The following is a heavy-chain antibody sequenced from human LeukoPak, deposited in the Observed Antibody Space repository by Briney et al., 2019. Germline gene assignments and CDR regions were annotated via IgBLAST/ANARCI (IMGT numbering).Heavy chain of an antibody. J-gene: IGHJ4*02. D-gene: IGHD3-10*01. CDR1: GFIFSSYA. CDR2: IDASGTNI. CDR3: AKVRVRGRELDY. Sequence: GGSLRLSCAASGFIFSSYAMNWVRQAPGKGLEWVSVIDASGTNIESADSVKGRFTISRDNSKNTLYLQMNSLRAEDTAVYYCAKVRVRGRELDYWDQGTLVTVSS. V-gene: IGHV3-23*05.